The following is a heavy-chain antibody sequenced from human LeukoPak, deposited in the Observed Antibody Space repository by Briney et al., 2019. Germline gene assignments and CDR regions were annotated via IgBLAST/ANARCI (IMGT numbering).Heavy chain of an antibody. CDR1: GGSVSSGSYY. CDR3: ARESYYYYGMDV. J-gene: IGHJ6*04. V-gene: IGHV4-61*01. CDR2: IYYSGST. Sequence: PSETLSLTCTVSGGSVSSGSYYWSWIRQPPGKGLEWNGYIYYSGSTNYNPSLKSRVTISVDTSKNQFSLKLSSVTAADTAVYYCARESYYYYGMDVWGKGTTVTVSS.